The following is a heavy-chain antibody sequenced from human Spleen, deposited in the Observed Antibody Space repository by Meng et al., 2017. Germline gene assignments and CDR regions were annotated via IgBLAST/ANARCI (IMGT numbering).Heavy chain of an antibody. CDR1: GGSIRTTKW. D-gene: IGHD6-19*01. CDR2: IYHSGST. Sequence: LTESCPGLVKPSGALSLPCAFSGGSIRTTKWWNWVRQIPGKGLEWVGEIYHSGSTNYNPSLKSRVTMSVDKSKNQFSLKLTSVTAADTAVYYCASYNSGWPQFDSWGQGILVTVSS. J-gene: IGHJ4*02. CDR3: ASYNSGWPQFDS. V-gene: IGHV4-4*02.